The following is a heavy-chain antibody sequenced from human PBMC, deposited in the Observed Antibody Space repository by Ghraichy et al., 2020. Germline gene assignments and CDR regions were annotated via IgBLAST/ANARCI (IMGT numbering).Heavy chain of an antibody. J-gene: IGHJ4*02. Sequence: SETLSLTCSVSGGSITTDQWSWIRQPPGKGLETIGWNSYTGGANYNPSLKTRVTMSLDTSKNQFSLTLTSVTAADTAVYFCVGHGSTSDPVDWGQGALVTVSS. CDR2: NSYTGGA. V-gene: IGHV4-59*08. CDR3: VGHGSTSDPVD. CDR1: GGSITTDQ. D-gene: IGHD3-10*01.